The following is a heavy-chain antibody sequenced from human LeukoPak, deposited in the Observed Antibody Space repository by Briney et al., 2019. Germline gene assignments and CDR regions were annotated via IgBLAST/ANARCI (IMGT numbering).Heavy chain of an antibody. V-gene: IGHV3-23*01. Sequence: GGSLRLSCAASGFTFSSYSMNWVRQAPGKGLEWVSTISGIGGTTDYADSVRGRFTISRDSSKNTLYLQMNSLRAEDTAMYYCAKGGGGTWFDPWGQGTLVTISS. D-gene: IGHD1/OR15-1a*01. J-gene: IGHJ5*02. CDR3: AKGGGGTWFDP. CDR1: GFTFSSYS. CDR2: ISGIGGTT.